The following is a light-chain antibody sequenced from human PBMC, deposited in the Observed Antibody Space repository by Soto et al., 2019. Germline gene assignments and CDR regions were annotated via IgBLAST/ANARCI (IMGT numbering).Light chain of an antibody. CDR1: QSVSNNY. Sequence: EIVLTQSPGTLSLSPGERATLSCRASQSVSNNYLAWYQQKPGQAPRLLIYGASNRATGIPDRFSGSGSGTDFTLTISSLEPEDFAVYYCQQRSNWPHTWTFGQGTKVDIK. CDR3: QQRSNWPHTWT. V-gene: IGKV3D-20*02. J-gene: IGKJ1*01. CDR2: GAS.